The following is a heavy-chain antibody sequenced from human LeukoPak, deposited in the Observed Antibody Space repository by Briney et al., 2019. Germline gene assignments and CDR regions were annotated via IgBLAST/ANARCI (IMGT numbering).Heavy chain of an antibody. J-gene: IGHJ4*02. CDR1: GGTFSSYA. Sequence: SVKVSCKASGGTFSSYAISWVRQAPGQGLEWMGGIIPIFGTANYAQKFQGRVTITADESTSTAYMELSSLRSEDTAVYYCARSRGDIVVVPAEGFDYWGQGTLVTVSS. D-gene: IGHD2-2*01. CDR2: IIPIFGTA. CDR3: ARSRGDIVVVPAEGFDY. V-gene: IGHV1-69*01.